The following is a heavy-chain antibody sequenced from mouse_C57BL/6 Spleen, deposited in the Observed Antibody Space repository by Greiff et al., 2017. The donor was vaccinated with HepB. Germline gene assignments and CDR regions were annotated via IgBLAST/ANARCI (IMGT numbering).Heavy chain of an antibody. J-gene: IGHJ4*01. D-gene: IGHD2-1*01. Sequence: QVQLQQPGAELVKPGASVKLSCKASGYTFTSYWMQWVKQRPGQGLEWIGEIDPSDSYTNYNQKFKGKATLTVDTSSSTAYMQLSSLTSEDSAVYYCARSDYGNPLSMDYWGQGTSVTVSS. CDR1: GYTFTSYW. CDR3: ARSDYGNPLSMDY. V-gene: IGHV1-50*01. CDR2: IDPSDSYT.